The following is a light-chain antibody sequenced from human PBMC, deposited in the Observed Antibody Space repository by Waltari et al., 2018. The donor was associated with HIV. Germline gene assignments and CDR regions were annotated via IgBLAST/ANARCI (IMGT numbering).Light chain of an antibody. V-gene: IGLV1-44*01. J-gene: IGLJ3*02. Sequence: QSVLTQPPSASGPPGQRVTMSCSGSSSNIGRNTVNWYQQLPGTAPKLLIFSDTQRPSGVPDRFSGSKSGTPASLAISGLQSEDEGDYYCAAWDDSLNGHWVFGGGTRVTVL. CDR1: SSNIGRNT. CDR2: SDT. CDR3: AAWDDSLNGHWV.